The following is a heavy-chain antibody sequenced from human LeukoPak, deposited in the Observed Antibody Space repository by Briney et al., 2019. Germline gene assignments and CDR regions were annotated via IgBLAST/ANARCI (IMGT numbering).Heavy chain of an antibody. CDR1: GGSISSGSYY. Sequence: SQTLSLTCTVSGGSISSGSYYWSWIRQPAGKGLEWIGRIYTSGSTNYNPSLKSRVTISVDTSKNQFSLKLSSVTAADTAVYYCARGGSWGSGSFYYWGQGTLVTVSS. D-gene: IGHD3-10*01. CDR2: IYTSGST. V-gene: IGHV4-61*02. CDR3: ARGGSWGSGSFYY. J-gene: IGHJ4*02.